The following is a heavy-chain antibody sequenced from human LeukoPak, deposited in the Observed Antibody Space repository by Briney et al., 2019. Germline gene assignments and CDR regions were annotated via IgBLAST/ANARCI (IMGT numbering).Heavy chain of an antibody. CDR2: IYYTGST. CDR1: GVSFSSYY. V-gene: IGHV4-59*01. J-gene: IGHJ4*02. D-gene: IGHD6-6*01. Sequence: NASETLSLTCTVSGVSFSSYYWSWIRQPPGKGLEWIGYIYYTGSTNYNPSLKSRVTVSVDTSRNQFSLRLSSVTAADTAVYYCARGGSRVISSSDFDSWGQGILVTVSS. CDR3: ARGGSRVISSSDFDS.